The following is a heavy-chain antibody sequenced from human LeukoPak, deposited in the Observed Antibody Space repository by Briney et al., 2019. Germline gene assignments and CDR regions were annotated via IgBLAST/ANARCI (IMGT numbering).Heavy chain of an antibody. V-gene: IGHV3-49*03. CDR3: SRGSGWLSVY. D-gene: IGHD6-19*01. Sequence: GGSLRLSCTASGFTFGDYLMSWFRQAPGKGLEWIGFISGGTTEYAASVKGRFTISRDDSTSIAYLQMNSLTTEDTAVYYCSRGSGWLSVYWGQGTLVTVSP. CDR2: ISGGTT. J-gene: IGHJ4*02. CDR1: GFTFGDYL.